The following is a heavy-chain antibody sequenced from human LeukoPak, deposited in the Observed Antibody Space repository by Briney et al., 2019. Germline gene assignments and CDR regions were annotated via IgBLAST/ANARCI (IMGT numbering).Heavy chain of an antibody. CDR3: SRSMRTMIVVVMRGTWFDP. V-gene: IGHV4-34*01. CDR2: INHSGST. Sequence: SETLSLTCAVYGGSFSGYYWSWIRQPPGKGLEWIGEINHSGSTNYNPSLKRRVTISVDTSKHQCSLKLRCVTAAHPAVYSWSRSMRTMIVVVMRGTWFDPWGQGTLVTVSS. J-gene: IGHJ5*02. CDR1: GGSFSGYY. D-gene: IGHD3-22*01.